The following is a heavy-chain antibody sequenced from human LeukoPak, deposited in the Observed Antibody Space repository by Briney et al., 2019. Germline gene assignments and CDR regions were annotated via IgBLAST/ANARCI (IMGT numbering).Heavy chain of an antibody. CDR3: ATTTIRLGY. Sequence: SQTLSLTCAISGDSVSSNSAAWNWIRQSPSSGLEWLGRTYYRSKWYNDYAVSVKSRITINPDTSKNQFSLQLNSVTAADTAVYYCATTTIRLGYWGQGTLVTVSS. D-gene: IGHD1-26*01. CDR1: GDSVSSNSAA. V-gene: IGHV6-1*01. J-gene: IGHJ4*02. CDR2: TYYRSKWYN.